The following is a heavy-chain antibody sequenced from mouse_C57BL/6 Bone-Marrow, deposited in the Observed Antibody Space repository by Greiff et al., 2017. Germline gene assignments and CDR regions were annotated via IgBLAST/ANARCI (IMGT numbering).Heavy chain of an antibody. D-gene: IGHD1-1*01. CDR3: TTITTVVAFDY. V-gene: IGHV14-4*01. CDR1: GFNIKDDY. Sequence: EVQLQQSGAELVRPGASVKLSCTASGFNIKDDYMHWVKQRPEQGLEWIGWIDPENGDTEYASKFQGKATITADTSSNTAYLQLSILTSEDTAVYYCTTITTVVAFDYWGQGTTLTVSS. CDR2: IDPENGDT. J-gene: IGHJ2*01.